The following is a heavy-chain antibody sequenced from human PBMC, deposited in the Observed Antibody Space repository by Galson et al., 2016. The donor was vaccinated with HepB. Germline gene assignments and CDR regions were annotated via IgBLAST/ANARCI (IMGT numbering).Heavy chain of an antibody. J-gene: IGHJ4*02. CDR1: GGSISSYY. Sequence: SETLSLTCTVSGGSISSYYYSWIRQPPGKGLEWIGYIYYNGITNYNPSLQSRVTISVDTSKNQFPLRLSSVTAADPAVYCCARHHRDGGGHIIDYWGQGTLVTVSS. CDR3: ARHHRDGGGHIIDY. D-gene: IGHD1-14*01. CDR2: IYYNGIT. V-gene: IGHV4-59*01.